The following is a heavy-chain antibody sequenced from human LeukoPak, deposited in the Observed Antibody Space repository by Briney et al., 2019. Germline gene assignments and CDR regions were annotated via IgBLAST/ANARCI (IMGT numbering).Heavy chain of an antibody. D-gene: IGHD5-18*01. V-gene: IGHV4-4*08. CDR2: IYYSGST. Sequence: SETLSLTCTVSGGSISSYYWSWIRQPPGKGLEWIGYIYYSGSTNYNPSLKSRVTISVDTSKNQFSLKLSSVTAADTAVYYCARELGYNYGYMDVWGQGTTVTVSS. CDR3: ARELGYNYGYMDV. J-gene: IGHJ6*02. CDR1: GGSISSYY.